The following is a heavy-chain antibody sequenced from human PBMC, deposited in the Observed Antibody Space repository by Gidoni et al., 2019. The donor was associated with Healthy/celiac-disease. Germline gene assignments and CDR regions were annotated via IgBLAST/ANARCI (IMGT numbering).Heavy chain of an antibody. CDR3: ASSGDLAVQYWYFDL. J-gene: IGHJ2*01. Sequence: QVKLVQSGAEVKKPGASVKVSCKASGYTFTGYYMHWVRQAPGQGLEWMGWINPNSGGTNYAQKLQGRVTMTRDTSISTAYMELSRLRSDDTAVYYCASSGDLAVQYWYFDLWGRGTLVTVSS. CDR1: GYTFTGYY. CDR2: INPNSGGT. D-gene: IGHD7-27*01. V-gene: IGHV1-2*02.